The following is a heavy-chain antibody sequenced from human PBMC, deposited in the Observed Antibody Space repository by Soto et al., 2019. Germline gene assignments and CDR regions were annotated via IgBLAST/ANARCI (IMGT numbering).Heavy chain of an antibody. D-gene: IGHD3-3*01. V-gene: IGHV4-34*01. J-gene: IGHJ6*02. CDR2: INHSGST. CDR3: ARGRYYDFWSGPPSGGMDV. CDR1: GGSFSGYY. Sequence: PSETLSLTCAVYGGSFSGYYWSWIRQPPGKGLEWIGEINHSGSTNYNPSLKSRVTISVDTSKNQFSLKLSSVTAADTAVYYCARGRYYDFWSGPPSGGMDVWGQGTTVTVSS.